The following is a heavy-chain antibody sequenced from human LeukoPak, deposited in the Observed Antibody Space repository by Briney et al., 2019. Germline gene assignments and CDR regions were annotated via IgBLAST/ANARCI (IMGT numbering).Heavy chain of an antibody. D-gene: IGHD2-8*01. CDR1: GYTFTSYA. V-gene: IGHV1-46*01. Sequence: ATVKVSCKASGYTFTSYAMNWVRQAPGQGLEWMGIINPSGGSTSYAQKFQGRVTMTRDTSTSTVYMELSSLRSEDTAVYYCARGDCTNGVCYYYFDYWGQGTLVTVSS. CDR2: INPSGGST. J-gene: IGHJ4*02. CDR3: ARGDCTNGVCYYYFDY.